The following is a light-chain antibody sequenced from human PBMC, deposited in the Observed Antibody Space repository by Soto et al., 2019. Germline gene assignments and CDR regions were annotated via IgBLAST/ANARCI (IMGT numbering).Light chain of an antibody. V-gene: IGLV1-40*01. J-gene: IGLJ2*01. Sequence: QSVLTQPPSVSGAPGQRVTISCTGSSSNIGAGYDVQWHQQLPGAAPKLLIFGNSNRPSGVPDRFSGSRSGTSASLAITGLQAEDEADYFCQSYDISLSVSVIFGGGTKVTVL. CDR1: SSNIGAGYD. CDR2: GNS. CDR3: QSYDISLSVSVI.